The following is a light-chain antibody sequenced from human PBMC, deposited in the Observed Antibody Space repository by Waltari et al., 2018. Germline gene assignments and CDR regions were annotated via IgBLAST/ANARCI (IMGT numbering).Light chain of an antibody. Sequence: QSALTQPASVSGSPGQSITISCTGTSSDVGGSQHVSWYQHHPGKAPKLMIFEVTDRPSGVSNRFSGSKSGNTASLTISGLQAEDEADYYCSSYTTSNTWVFGGGTKVTVL. CDR3: SSYTTSNTWV. J-gene: IGLJ3*02. CDR1: SSDVGGSQH. CDR2: EVT. V-gene: IGLV2-14*01.